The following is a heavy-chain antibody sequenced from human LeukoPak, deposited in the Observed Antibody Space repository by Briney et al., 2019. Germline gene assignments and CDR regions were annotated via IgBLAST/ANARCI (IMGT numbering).Heavy chain of an antibody. CDR2: INHSGST. CDR1: GGSFSGYY. J-gene: IGHJ3*02. V-gene: IGHV4-34*01. Sequence: PSETLSLTCAVYGGSFSGYYWSWIRQPPGKGLEWIGEINHSGSTNYNPSLKSRVTISVDTSKNQFSLKLSSVTAADTAVYYCAKDGIGVYAFDIWGQGTMVTVSS. CDR3: AKDGIGVYAFDI. D-gene: IGHD1-1*01.